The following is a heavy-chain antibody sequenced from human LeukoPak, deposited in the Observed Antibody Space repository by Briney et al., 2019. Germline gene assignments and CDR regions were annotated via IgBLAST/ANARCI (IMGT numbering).Heavy chain of an antibody. D-gene: IGHD3-10*01. CDR2: IIPNHNNT. CDR1: GGTFSSYT. J-gene: IGHJ6*02. Sequence: ASVKVSCKASGGTFSSYTFNWVRQAPGQGPEWMGRIIPNHNNTNYAQKLQGRVTIIADRSTNTAYMELSSLRSEDTSVYYCARGTSIRRDDYYGMDVWGQGTTITVSS. V-gene: IGHV1-69*02. CDR3: ARGTSIRRDDYYGMDV.